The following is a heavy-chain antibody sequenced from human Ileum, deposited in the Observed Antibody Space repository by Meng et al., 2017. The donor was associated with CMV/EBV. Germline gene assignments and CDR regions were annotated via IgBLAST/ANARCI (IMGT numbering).Heavy chain of an antibody. Sequence: GESLKISCAASGFTLSSYAMSWVRQAPGKGPEWVSVIYAGGSTYLAGSVKGRFTVSRDNSRNTVYLHMTSLGPEDTAVCYCARQFTLLWFAGFGPWGQGTLVTVSS. D-gene: IGHD3-10*01. CDR1: GFTLSSYA. V-gene: IGHV3-66*02. CDR2: IYAGGST. J-gene: IGHJ5*02. CDR3: ARQFTLLWFAGFGP.